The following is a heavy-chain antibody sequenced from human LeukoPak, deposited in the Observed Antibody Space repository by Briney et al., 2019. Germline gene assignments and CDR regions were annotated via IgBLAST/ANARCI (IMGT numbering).Heavy chain of an antibody. V-gene: IGHV4-30-2*02. D-gene: IGHD5-24*01. CDR3: TKGGEMATVGY. Sequence: TLYLTCTGSGGSISSRGYYWSWIRQPPGKGLEWIGYIYHSGSTYYNPSLKSRVTISVDTSKNQFSLRLRSVTAADTAVYYCTKGGEMATVGYWGQGTLVTVSS. CDR1: GGSISSRGYY. CDR2: IYHSGST. J-gene: IGHJ4*02.